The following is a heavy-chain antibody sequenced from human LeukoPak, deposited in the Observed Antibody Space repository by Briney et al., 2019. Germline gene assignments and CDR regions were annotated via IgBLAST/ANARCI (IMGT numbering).Heavy chain of an antibody. CDR3: ARDFSLWFDY. D-gene: IGHD3-10*01. CDR2: INANSGGT. J-gene: IGHJ4*02. Sequence: ASVKVSCKASGYTFTSYGSSWVRQAPGQGPEWMGRINANSGGTDYAEKFQGRVTMTRDTSIGTAYMEVSRLIYDDTAVYYCARDFSLWFDYWGQGTLVTVSS. V-gene: IGHV1-2*06. CDR1: GYTFTSYG.